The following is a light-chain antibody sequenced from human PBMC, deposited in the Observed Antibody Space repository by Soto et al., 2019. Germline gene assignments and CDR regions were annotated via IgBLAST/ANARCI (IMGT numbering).Light chain of an antibody. CDR2: GNS. CDR1: SSNIGAGYD. CDR3: QSYDSSLSGRGVV. Sequence: QSVLTQPPSVXXXXGQRVTISCTGSSSNIGAGYDVHWYQQLPGTAPKLLIYGNSNRPSGVPDRFSGSKSGTSASLAIPGLQAEDEADYYCQSYDSSLSGRGVVFGGGTKLTVL. J-gene: IGLJ2*01. V-gene: IGLV1-40*01.